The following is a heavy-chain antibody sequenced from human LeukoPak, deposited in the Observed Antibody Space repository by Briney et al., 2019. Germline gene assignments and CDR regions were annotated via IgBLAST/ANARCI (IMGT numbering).Heavy chain of an antibody. J-gene: IGHJ6*03. V-gene: IGHV4-4*07. CDR3: ARVLDDFYYMDV. CDR2: IYTSGST. CDR1: GASISSFY. D-gene: IGHD3-3*01. Sequence: SETLSLTCTVSGASISSFYWSWIRQPAGKGLEWIGRIYTSGSTNYNPSLKSRVTMSVDTSKNQFSLKLSSVTAADTAVYYCARVLDDFYYMDVWGKGTTVTVSS.